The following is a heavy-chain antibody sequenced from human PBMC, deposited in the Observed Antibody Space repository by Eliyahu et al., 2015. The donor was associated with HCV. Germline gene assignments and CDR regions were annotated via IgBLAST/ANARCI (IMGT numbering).Heavy chain of an antibody. CDR3: TKDKASFDRGGYFSPHYYFAMDV. J-gene: IGHJ6*02. D-gene: IGHD3-22*01. CDR1: GFMFDDYX. V-gene: IGHV3-43*02. Sequence: VQLVESGGGVIQPGGSLRLSCAASGFMFDDYXMHWVRQAPGRGLEWVSLISGDGNTIKYAESVKGRFTISRDNGKKSIYLQMNSLRIEDTALYYCTKDKASFDRGGYFSPHYYFAMDVWGQGTAVTVSS. CDR2: ISGDGNTI.